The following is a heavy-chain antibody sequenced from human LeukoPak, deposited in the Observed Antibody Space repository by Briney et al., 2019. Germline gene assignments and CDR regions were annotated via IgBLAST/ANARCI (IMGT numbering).Heavy chain of an antibody. CDR1: GFTFSTSA. J-gene: IGHJ4*02. V-gene: IGHV3-23*01. CDR3: AKQSFVPYYYDSSGYNDY. Sequence: GGSLRLSCVVSGFTFSTSAMSWVRQAPGKGLEWVSSIRGSGGTTYYADSVKGRFTISRDNSKNTLYLQMHSLGAEDTAVYYCAKQSFVPYYYDSSGYNDYWGQGTLVTVSS. CDR2: IRGSGGTT. D-gene: IGHD3-22*01.